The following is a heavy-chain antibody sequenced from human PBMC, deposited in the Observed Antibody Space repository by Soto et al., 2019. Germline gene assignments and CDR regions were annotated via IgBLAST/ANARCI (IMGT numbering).Heavy chain of an antibody. V-gene: IGHV3-23*01. D-gene: IGHD3-9*01. CDR1: GFTFSSYA. Sequence: PGGSLRLSCAASGFTFSSYAMSWVRQAPGKGLEWVSAISGSGGSTYYADSVKGRFTISRDNSKNTLYLQMNSLRAEDTAVYYCAKGVYYDILTGYFGYWGQGTLVTVSS. CDR2: ISGSGGST. CDR3: AKGVYYDILTGYFGY. J-gene: IGHJ4*02.